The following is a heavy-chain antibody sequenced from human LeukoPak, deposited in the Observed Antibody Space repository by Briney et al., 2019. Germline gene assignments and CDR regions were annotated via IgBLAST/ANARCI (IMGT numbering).Heavy chain of an antibody. Sequence: GASVKVSCKASGYTFTSYDINWVRLATGQGLEWMGWMNPNSGNTGYAQKFQGRVTITRNTSISTAYMELSSLRSEDTAVYYCARGDYGTSGGYYYYYMDVWGKGTTVTVSS. CDR2: MNPNSGNT. CDR1: GYTFTSYD. V-gene: IGHV1-8*01. D-gene: IGHD4/OR15-4a*01. J-gene: IGHJ6*03. CDR3: ARGDYGTSGGYYYYYMDV.